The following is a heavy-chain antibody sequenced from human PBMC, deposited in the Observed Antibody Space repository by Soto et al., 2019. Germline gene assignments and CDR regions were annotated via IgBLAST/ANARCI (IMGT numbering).Heavy chain of an antibody. CDR1: GFTFSSYG. V-gene: IGHV3-33*01. CDR2: IWYDGSNK. Sequence: QVQLVESGGGVVQPGRSLRLSCAASGFTFSSYGMHWVRQAPGKGLEWVAVIWYDGSNKYYADSVKGRFTISRDNSKNTLYLQMNSLRAEDTAVYYCAREGTYCSGGSCYTHFDYWAQGTLVTVSS. J-gene: IGHJ4*02. CDR3: AREGTYCSGGSCYTHFDY. D-gene: IGHD2-15*01.